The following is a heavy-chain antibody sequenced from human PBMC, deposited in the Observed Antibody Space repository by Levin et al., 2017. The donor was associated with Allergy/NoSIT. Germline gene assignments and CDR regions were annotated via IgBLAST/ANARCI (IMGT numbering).Heavy chain of an antibody. CDR2: IYYSGST. D-gene: IGHD2-15*01. J-gene: IGHJ6*03. V-gene: IGHV4-59*01. CDR3: AKCGNYYYYMDV. CDR1: GGSISSYY. Sequence: PSETLSLTCAVSGGSISSYYWSWIRQPPGKGLEWIGYIYYSGSTNYNPSLKSRVTISVDTSKNQFSLKLSSVTAADTAVYYCAKCGNYYYYMDVWGKGTTVTVSS.